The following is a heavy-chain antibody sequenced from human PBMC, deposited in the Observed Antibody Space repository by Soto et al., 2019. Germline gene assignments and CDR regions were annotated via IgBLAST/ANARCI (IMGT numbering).Heavy chain of an antibody. CDR1: GFTFSSYG. CDR3: ATGPDFWSGYYSH. D-gene: IGHD3-3*01. CDR2: ISYDGSNK. J-gene: IGHJ4*02. V-gene: IGHV3-30*03. Sequence: PGGSLRLSCAASGFTFSSYGMHWVRQAPGKGLEWVAVISYDGSNKYYADSVKGRFTISRDNSKNTLYLQMNSLRAEDTAVYYCATGPDFWSGYYSHWGQGTLVSVSS.